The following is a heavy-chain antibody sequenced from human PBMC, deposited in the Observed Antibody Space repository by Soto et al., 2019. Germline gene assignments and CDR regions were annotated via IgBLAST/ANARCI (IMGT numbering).Heavy chain of an antibody. D-gene: IGHD6-13*01. Sequence: QLQLQESGPGLVKPSETLSLTCTVSGGSISSSSYYWGWIRQPPGKGLEWIGSIYYSGRTYYNPSLKTRVTISLDPSKDHFSLKLSSVTAADTAVYYCGSYSSSARPPFDYWGQGTLVTVSS. CDR1: GGSISSSSYY. V-gene: IGHV4-39*02. J-gene: IGHJ4*02. CDR2: IYYSGRT. CDR3: GSYSSSARPPFDY.